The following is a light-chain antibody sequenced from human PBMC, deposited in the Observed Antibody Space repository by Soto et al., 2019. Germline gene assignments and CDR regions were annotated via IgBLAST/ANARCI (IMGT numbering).Light chain of an antibody. J-gene: IGLJ2*01. Sequence: HSVLTQPPSVSAAPGQTVTISCSGSSSNIGSNYVSWYQQLPGTAPKLLIYDDNKRPSGIPDRFSGSKSGTSATLGITGLQTGDEADYYCGTWDSSLSAGVFGGGTKVTVL. CDR3: GTWDSSLSAGV. CDR1: SSNIGSNY. CDR2: DDN. V-gene: IGLV1-51*01.